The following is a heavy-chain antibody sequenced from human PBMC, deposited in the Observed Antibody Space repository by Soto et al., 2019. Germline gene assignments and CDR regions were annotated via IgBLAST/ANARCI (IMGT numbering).Heavy chain of an antibody. CDR3: AKGGSSWTEWFDP. CDR1: GYPLTAKY. J-gene: IGHJ5*02. CDR2: INPSSGGT. V-gene: IGHV1-2*02. D-gene: IGHD6-13*01. Sequence: ASVKVSCKASGYPLTAKYLHWVRQAPGQGLEWMGWINPSSGGTKEAQKFRGRVTMTRDTSISAAYMELSRLTSDDTSVYYCAKGGSSWTEWFDPWGQGTLVTVSS.